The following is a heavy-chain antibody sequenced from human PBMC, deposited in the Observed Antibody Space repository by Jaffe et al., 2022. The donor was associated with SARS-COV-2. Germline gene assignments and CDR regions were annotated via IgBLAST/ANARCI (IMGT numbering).Heavy chain of an antibody. V-gene: IGHV4-39*01. D-gene: IGHD2-15*01. CDR3: ARQVRSSYCSGSSCLNYYYYMDV. Sequence: QLQLQESGPGLVKPSETLSLTCTVSAGSISSSTYYWGWIRQPPGKGLEWIGNVYYSGSTFYNPSLRSRVTISVDTSKNQFSLKLSSVTAADTAVYYCARQVRSSYCSGSSCLNYYYYMDVWGKGTTVTVSS. CDR2: VYYSGST. J-gene: IGHJ6*03. CDR1: AGSISSSTYY.